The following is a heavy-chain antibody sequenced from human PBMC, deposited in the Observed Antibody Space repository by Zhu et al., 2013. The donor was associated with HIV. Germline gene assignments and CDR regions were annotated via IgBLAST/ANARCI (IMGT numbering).Heavy chain of an antibody. CDR1: GYSFTDYY. CDR2: INPNSGDT. J-gene: IGHJ4*02. D-gene: IGHD3-10*02. Sequence: QVQLVQSGAEVKKPGASVKVSCKASGYSFTDYYIHWVRQAPGQGLEWMGWINPNSGDTNYAQKFQGRVTMTRDTSINTAYMELSRLRSDDTAVYYCARDAAHPLTPNDRGAIDSWGQGTLVTVSS. V-gene: IGHV1-2*02. CDR3: ARDAAHPLTPNDRGAIDS.